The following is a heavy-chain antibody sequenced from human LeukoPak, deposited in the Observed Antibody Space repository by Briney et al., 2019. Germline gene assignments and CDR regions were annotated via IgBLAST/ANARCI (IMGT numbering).Heavy chain of an antibody. V-gene: IGHV4-39*02. Sequence: SETLSLTCTVSGDSISRSTYYWAWIRQPPGKGLEWIGSVYYGRSPYFNPSLESRATISVDTSRNHFSLKMSSVTAADTAVYYCARSSGTGTFSYWGQGTLVTVSS. CDR3: ARSSGTGTFSY. CDR2: VYYGRSP. J-gene: IGHJ4*02. D-gene: IGHD6-25*01. CDR1: GDSISRSTYY.